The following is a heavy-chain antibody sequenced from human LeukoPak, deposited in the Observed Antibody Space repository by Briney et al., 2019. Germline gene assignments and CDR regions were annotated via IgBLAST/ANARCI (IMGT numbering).Heavy chain of an antibody. Sequence: PSQTLSLTCTVSGGSISSGGYYWSWIRQRPGKGLEWIGEIHHSGTTNFNPSLQSRVSISVDTAKNQFASMTAADTALYYCARGRKVSGVRRINWARHENYFFYYIDVWGKGTTVSVSS. V-gene: IGHV4-31*03. CDR1: GGSISSGGYY. J-gene: IGHJ6*03. CDR3: ARGRKVSGVRRINWARHENYFFYYIDV. D-gene: IGHD1-14*01. CDR2: IHHSGTT.